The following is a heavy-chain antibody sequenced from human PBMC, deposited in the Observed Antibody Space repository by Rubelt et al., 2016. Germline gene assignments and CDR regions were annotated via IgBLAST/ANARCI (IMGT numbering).Heavy chain of an antibody. J-gene: IGHJ4*02. CDR1: GYTFTSYG. V-gene: IGHV1-18*01. CDR3: ARERDDYGDY. Sequence: QVQLVQSGAEMRKPGASVKVSCKASGYTFTSYGISWVRQAPGQGLEWMGWIRAYNGNTNCAQKLQCRVTMTTDTSTSTAYMELRSRRSDDTALYYWARERDDYGDYWGQGTLVTVSS. CDR2: IRAYNGNT. D-gene: IGHD5-24*01.